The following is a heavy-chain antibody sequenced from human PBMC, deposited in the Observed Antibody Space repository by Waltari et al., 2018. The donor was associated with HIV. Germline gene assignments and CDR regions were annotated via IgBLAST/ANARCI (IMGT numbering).Heavy chain of an antibody. CDR2: IKPKSDGT. Sequence: QVQLVQSGAEVKKPGASVKVSCKASGYTFTGYYMHWVRQAPGQGLEWMGWIKPKSDGTNTAQKFQGRVTMTRDTSTSTAYMELSRLRSDDTALYYCARDRIAVTGSYYYGMDVWGQGTTVTVSS. CDR3: ARDRIAVTGSYYYGMDV. V-gene: IGHV1-2*02. CDR1: GYTFTGYY. J-gene: IGHJ6*02. D-gene: IGHD6-19*01.